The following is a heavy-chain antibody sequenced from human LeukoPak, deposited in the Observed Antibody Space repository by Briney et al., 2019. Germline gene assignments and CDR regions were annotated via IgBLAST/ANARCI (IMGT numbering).Heavy chain of an antibody. CDR1: GGSISSYY. V-gene: IGHV4-59*12. Sequence: SETLSLTCTVSGGSISSYYWSWIRQPPGKGLEWIGYIYYSGSTNYNPSLKSRVTISVDTSKNQFSLKLSSVTAADTAVYYCARIGAGSRLLVRGWFDPWGQGTLVTVSS. D-gene: IGHD3-10*01. J-gene: IGHJ5*02. CDR2: IYYSGST. CDR3: ARIGAGSRLLVRGWFDP.